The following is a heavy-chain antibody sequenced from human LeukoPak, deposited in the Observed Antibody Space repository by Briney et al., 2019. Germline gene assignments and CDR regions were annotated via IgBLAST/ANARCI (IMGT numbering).Heavy chain of an antibody. CDR1: GGSFSGYY. D-gene: IGHD2/OR15-2a*01. CDR2: INHSGST. Sequence: PSETLSLTCAVYGGSFSGYYWSWIRQPPGKGLEWIREINHSGSTNYNPSLKSRVTISVDTSKNQFSLKLSSVTAADTAVYYCARGVPGRRATSFRVDYWGQGTLVTVSS. V-gene: IGHV4-34*01. J-gene: IGHJ4*02. CDR3: ARGVPGRRATSFRVDY.